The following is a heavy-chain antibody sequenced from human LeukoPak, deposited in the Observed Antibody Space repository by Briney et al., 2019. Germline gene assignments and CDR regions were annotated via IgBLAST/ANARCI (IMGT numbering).Heavy chain of an antibody. CDR2: IIPVFGIA. J-gene: IGHJ6*03. V-gene: IGHV1-69*01. CDR1: GGTLSSHG. CDR3: ARTYGSGTYQYYYHYMDI. D-gene: IGHD3-10*01. Sequence: SVKVSCKASGGTLSSHGISWVRQAPGQGLQWMGGIIPVFGIANYAPKFQGRVTITADEFTSYMELRSLRSEDTAVYYCARTYGSGTYQYYYHYMDISGSGTRITVSS.